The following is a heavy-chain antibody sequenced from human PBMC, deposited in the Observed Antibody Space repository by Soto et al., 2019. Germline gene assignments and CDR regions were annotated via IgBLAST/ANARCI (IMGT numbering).Heavy chain of an antibody. CDR1: GFTFSMYS. J-gene: IGHJ6*02. D-gene: IGHD3-22*01. V-gene: IGHV3-7*03. CDR2: IPQDGVDG. CDR3: ARDHMIMPAHDFFYGSDV. Sequence: GGSLRLSCEVSGFTFSMYSMSWVRQSPGKGLEWVAKIPQDGVDGHYADSVKGRFIISRDNDKNSLHLQLNNLRAEDTAVYYCARDHMIMPAHDFFYGSDVWGRGATVTVSS.